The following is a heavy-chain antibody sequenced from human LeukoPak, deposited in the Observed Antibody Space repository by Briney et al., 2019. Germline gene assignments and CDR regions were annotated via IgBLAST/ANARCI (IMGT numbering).Heavy chain of an antibody. V-gene: IGHV4-34*01. CDR2: INHSGST. CDR1: GGSFSGYY. J-gene: IGHJ4*02. Sequence: SETLSLTCAVYGGSFSGYYWSWIRQPPGKGLEWIGEINHSGSTNYNPSLKSRVTISVDTSKNQFSLKLSSVSAADTAVYYCARSLSYFFDFWGQGTLVTVSS. CDR3: ARSLSYFFDF.